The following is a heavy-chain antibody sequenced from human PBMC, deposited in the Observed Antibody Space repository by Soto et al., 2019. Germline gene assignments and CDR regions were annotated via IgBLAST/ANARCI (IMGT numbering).Heavy chain of an antibody. J-gene: IGHJ4*02. CDR2: INPTTGGT. CDR3: ARGYCNSIGCWDYFDY. V-gene: IGHV1-2*02. CDR1: GYTFTDNY. Sequence: ASVKVSCKASGYTFTDNYLHWVRLAPGQGPEWMAWINPTTGGTKYAQKFQGRVTVTWDTSISTAYMELSSLRFDDMAIYYCARGYCNSIGCWDYFDYWGQGTKVTVYS. D-gene: IGHD2-2*01.